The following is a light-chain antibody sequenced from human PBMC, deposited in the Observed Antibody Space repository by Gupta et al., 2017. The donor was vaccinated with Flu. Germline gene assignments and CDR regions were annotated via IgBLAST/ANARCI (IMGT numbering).Light chain of an antibody. V-gene: IGKV3-20*01. CDR2: GAS. CDR3: QQYGYSPYP. Sequence: KPGQAPRLLIKGASSRATGLPDRFSGSGSGTAFTLPISRLEPDDLALYYCQQYGYSPYPFGQGPHLEL. J-gene: IGKJ2*01.